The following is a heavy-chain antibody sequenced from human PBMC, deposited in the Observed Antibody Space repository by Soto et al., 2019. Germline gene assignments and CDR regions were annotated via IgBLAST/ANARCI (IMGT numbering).Heavy chain of an antibody. D-gene: IGHD3-3*01. CDR2: ISGSGGST. Sequence: PGGSLRLSCASSGFTFSSYAMSWVRQAPGKGLEWVSAISGSGGSTYYADSVKGRFTISRDNSKNTLYLQMNSLRAEDTAVYYCAKGSGPYYYHYYMDVWGKGTTVTVSS. V-gene: IGHV3-23*01. CDR1: GFTFSSYA. J-gene: IGHJ6*03. CDR3: AKGSGPYYYHYYMDV.